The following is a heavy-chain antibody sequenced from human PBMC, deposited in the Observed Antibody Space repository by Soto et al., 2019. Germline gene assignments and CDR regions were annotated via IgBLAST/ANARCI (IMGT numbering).Heavy chain of an antibody. CDR3: ASLQTGEDY. D-gene: IGHD7-27*01. Sequence: SETLSLTCAVYGGSFSGYYWSWIRQPPGKGLEWIGEINHSGSTNYNPSLKSRVTISVDTSKNQFSLKLSSVTAADTAVYYCASLQTGEDYWGQGTLVTVSS. J-gene: IGHJ4*02. CDR1: GGSFSGYY. CDR2: INHSGST. V-gene: IGHV4-34*01.